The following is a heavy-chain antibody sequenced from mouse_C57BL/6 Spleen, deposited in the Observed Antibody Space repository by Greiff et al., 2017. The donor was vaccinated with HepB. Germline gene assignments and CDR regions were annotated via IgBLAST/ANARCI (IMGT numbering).Heavy chain of an antibody. V-gene: IGHV5-17*01. Sequence: DVKLVESGGGLVKPGGSLKLSCAASGFTFSDYGMHWVRQAPEKGLEWVAYISSGSSTIYYADTVKGRFTISRDNAKNTLFLQMTSLRSEDTAMYYCARPYGSSYVGYFDVWGTGTTVTVSS. CDR1: GFTFSDYG. CDR2: ISSGSSTI. J-gene: IGHJ1*03. CDR3: ARPYGSSYVGYFDV. D-gene: IGHD1-1*01.